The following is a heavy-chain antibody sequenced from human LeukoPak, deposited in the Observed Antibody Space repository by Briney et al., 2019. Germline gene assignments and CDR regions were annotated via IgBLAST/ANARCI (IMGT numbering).Heavy chain of an antibody. V-gene: IGHV1-2*02. J-gene: IGHJ3*01. CDR3: ARDPAWNGFDA. Sequence: VKVSCKASGYTFDNYYIHWVRQARGQGLEWVGRINPDKGDTTYARRLQGRVTMTRDTSTNTAYMELRRLTSDDAAVYYRARDPAWNGFDAWGQGTLVTIS. D-gene: IGHD1-1*01. CDR1: GYTFDNYY. CDR2: INPDKGDT.